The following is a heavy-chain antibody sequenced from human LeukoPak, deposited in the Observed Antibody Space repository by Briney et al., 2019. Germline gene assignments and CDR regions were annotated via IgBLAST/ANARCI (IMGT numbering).Heavy chain of an antibody. J-gene: IGHJ1*01. D-gene: IGHD4-17*01. Sequence: GGSLRLSCAAFGFTFSSYSMNWVRQAPGKGLEWVSSISSSSSYIYYADSVKGRFTIFRDNAKNSLYLQMNSLRAEDTAMYYCARDFTTVTTAYFQHWGQGTLVTASS. CDR2: ISSSSSYI. CDR3: ARDFTTVTTAYFQH. V-gene: IGHV3-21*01. CDR1: GFTFSSYS.